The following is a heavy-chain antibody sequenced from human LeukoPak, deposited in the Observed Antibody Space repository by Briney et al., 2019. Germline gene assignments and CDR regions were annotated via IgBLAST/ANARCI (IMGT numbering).Heavy chain of an antibody. D-gene: IGHD5-18*01. J-gene: IGHJ6*02. V-gene: IGHV1-69*13. CDR2: IIPIFDTA. CDR3: ARARVQLWLGPQDYYYYGMDV. CDR1: VRIFSSYA. Sequence: ASVKVSCKASVRIFSSYAISWVPQAPGQGLEWMGEIIPIFDTANYAQKFQGRVTITADESTSPAYMELSSLRSEDTAVYYCARARVQLWLGPQDYYYYGMDVWGQGTTVTVSS.